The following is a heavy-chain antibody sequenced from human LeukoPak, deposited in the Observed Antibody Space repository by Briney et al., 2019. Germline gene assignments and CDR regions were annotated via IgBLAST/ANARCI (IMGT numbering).Heavy chain of an antibody. Sequence: GASLRLSCAASGFSLSTYGVSWVRQPPGKGLEWVSGITGTGGSTYYADSVKGRFTVSRDTSKNTLYLQMNSLRAEDTAIYYCAKDHGSAVAGFYYWGQGTLVTVSS. CDR1: GFSLSTYG. CDR3: AKDHGSAVAGFYY. D-gene: IGHD6-19*01. J-gene: IGHJ4*02. CDR2: ITGTGGST. V-gene: IGHV3-23*01.